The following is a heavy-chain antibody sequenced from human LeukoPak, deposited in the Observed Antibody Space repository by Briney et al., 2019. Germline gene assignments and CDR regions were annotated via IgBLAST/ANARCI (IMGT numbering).Heavy chain of an antibody. CDR3: ARELRPYDILTGYVL. D-gene: IGHD3-9*01. CDR2: ISSSGSTI. CDR1: GFTFSSYE. J-gene: IGHJ4*02. Sequence: GGSLRLSCAASGFTFSSYEMNWVRQAPGKGLEWVSYISSSGSTIYYADSVKGRLTISRDNAKNSLYLRMNSLRAEDTAVYYCARELRPYDILTGYVLWGQGTLVTVSS. V-gene: IGHV3-48*03.